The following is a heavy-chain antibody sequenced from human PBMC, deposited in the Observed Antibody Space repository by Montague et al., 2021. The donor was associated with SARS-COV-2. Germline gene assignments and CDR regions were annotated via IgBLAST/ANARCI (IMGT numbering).Heavy chain of an antibody. CDR2: IDWDDDK. V-gene: IGHV2-70*01. Sequence: PVLVKPTQTLTLTCTFSGFSLSTSGMCVSWIRQPPGKALEWLALIDWDDDKYYSTSLKTRLTISKDTSKNQVVLTMTNMDPVGTATYYCARGRYGGNRGYYFDYWGQGTLVTVSS. CDR1: GFSLSTSGMC. J-gene: IGHJ4*02. D-gene: IGHD4-23*01. CDR3: ARGRYGGNRGYYFDY.